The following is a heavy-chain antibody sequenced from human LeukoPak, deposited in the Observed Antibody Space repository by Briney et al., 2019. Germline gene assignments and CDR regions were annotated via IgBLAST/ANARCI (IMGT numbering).Heavy chain of an antibody. Sequence: SGTLSLTCTVPGGSISSYYWSWIRQPPGKGLEWIGYINYSGTTNYNPSLKSRVTISVDTSKNQFSLKMTSVTAADTAVYYCARGAGWWDLWGQGTLATVS. D-gene: IGHD1-26*01. V-gene: IGHV4-59*01. J-gene: IGHJ4*02. CDR2: INYSGTT. CDR3: ARGAGWWDL. CDR1: GGSISSYY.